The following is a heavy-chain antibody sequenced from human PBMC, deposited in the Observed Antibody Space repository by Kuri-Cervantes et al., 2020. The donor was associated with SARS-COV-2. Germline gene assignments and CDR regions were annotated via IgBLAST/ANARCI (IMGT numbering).Heavy chain of an antibody. D-gene: IGHD3-22*01. J-gene: IGHJ5*02. CDR3: ARATYYYDSSGWFDP. CDR2: INHSGST. CDR1: GGSFSGYY. V-gene: IGHV4-34*01. Sequence: SETLSLTCVVYGGSFSGYYWSWIRQPPGKGLEWIGEINHSGSTNYNPSLKSRVTVSVDTSKNQFSLKLSSVTAADTAVYYCARATYYYDSSGWFDPWGQGTLVTVSS.